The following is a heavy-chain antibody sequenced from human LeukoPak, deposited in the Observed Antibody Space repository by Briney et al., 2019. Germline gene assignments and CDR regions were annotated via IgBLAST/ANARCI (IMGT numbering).Heavy chain of an antibody. D-gene: IGHD1-7*01. CDR3: ARDLRPANL. CDR1: GYTFTDHF. J-gene: IGHJ4*02. Sequence: ASVKVSCKGSGYTFTDHFTHWVRQAPGQGLEYMGWIHPGSGNTKYAQMFQGRVTLTRNTSVYTTYMELSSLRSDDTAVYYCARDLRPANLWGQGTLVTVSS. V-gene: IGHV1-2*02. CDR2: IHPGSGNT.